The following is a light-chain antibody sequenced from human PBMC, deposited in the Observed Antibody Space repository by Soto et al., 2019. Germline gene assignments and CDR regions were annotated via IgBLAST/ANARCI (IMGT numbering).Light chain of an antibody. CDR2: AAS. CDR1: QGIASY. J-gene: IGKJ1*01. V-gene: IGKV1-27*01. Sequence: QMTQSPSSLSASVGDRVTITCRASQGIASYVAWYQQKSGKPPRLLIHAASALQFGVPSRYSGSGSGTDFTLTISNLQPEDVATYYRQKYNRALWTFGQGTKVDI. CDR3: QKYNRALWT.